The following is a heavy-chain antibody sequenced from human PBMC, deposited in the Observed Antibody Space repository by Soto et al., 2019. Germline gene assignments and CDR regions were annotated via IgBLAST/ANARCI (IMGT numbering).Heavy chain of an antibody. Sequence: GGSLRLSCAASGFTFSSSVMHWVRQAPGKGLEWVAVIWYDGSNKYYADSVKGRFTISRDNSKNTLYLQMNSLRAEDTAVYYCARAHYYDSHAYYGYWGQGTVVTVSS. D-gene: IGHD3-22*01. V-gene: IGHV3-33*01. CDR1: GFTFSSSV. CDR2: IWYDGSNK. CDR3: ARAHYYDSHAYYGY. J-gene: IGHJ4*02.